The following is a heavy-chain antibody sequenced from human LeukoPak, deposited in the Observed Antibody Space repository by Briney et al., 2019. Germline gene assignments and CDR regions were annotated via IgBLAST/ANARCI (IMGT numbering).Heavy chain of an antibody. CDR3: AREDIRLDYFDY. CDR1: GFTFSGSG. D-gene: IGHD6-19*01. J-gene: IGHJ4*02. CDR2: IWFDGSNK. V-gene: IGHV3-33*01. Sequence: GGSLRLSCAASGFTFSGSGMHWVRQAPGKGLEWVAIIWFDGSNKYYADSVKGRFTISRDDAKNSLYLQMNSLRAEDTAVYYCAREDIRLDYFDYWGQGTLVTVSS.